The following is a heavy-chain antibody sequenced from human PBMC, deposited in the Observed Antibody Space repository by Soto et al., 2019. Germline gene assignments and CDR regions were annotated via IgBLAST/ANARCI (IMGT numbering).Heavy chain of an antibody. CDR1: GFTFNYYW. V-gene: IGHV3-74*01. J-gene: IGHJ3*01. CDR3: ARGDKGGFDL. D-gene: IGHD2-21*02. Sequence: GGSLSLSCAASGFTFNYYWMHWVRQAPGQGLVWVSHIHSDGSSTTYADSVKGRFTISRDNAKNTLYLQMNSLRAEDTAVYYCARGDKGGFDLWGQGTTVTVSS. CDR2: IHSDGSST.